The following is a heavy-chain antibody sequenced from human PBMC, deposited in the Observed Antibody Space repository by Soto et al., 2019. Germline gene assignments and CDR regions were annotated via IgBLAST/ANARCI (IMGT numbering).Heavy chain of an antibody. CDR1: GFTVSSSY. CDR3: ARDKGYGDQRTLGY. CDR2: IYSGGGT. D-gene: IGHD4-17*01. V-gene: IGHV3-53*01. Sequence: EVQLVESGGGLNQPGGSLRLSCAASGFTVSSSYMSWVRQAPGKGLEWLSVIYSGGGTYYADSVKGRFTTSRDSSKNRFFLQMNDLRAEDTAIYYCARDKGYGDQRTLGYWGQGTLLTVSS. J-gene: IGHJ4*02.